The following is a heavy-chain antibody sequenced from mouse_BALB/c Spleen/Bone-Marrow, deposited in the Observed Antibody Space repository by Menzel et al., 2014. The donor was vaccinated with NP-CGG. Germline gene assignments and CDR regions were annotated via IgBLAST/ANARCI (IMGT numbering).Heavy chain of an antibody. CDR2: INSNGGST. J-gene: IGHJ2*03. CDR1: GFTFSNYG. V-gene: IGHV5-6-3*01. Sequence: EVKLVESGGGLVQPGGSLKLSCAASGFTFSNYGMSWVRQTPDKRLELVATINSNGGSTYYPDSVKGRFTISRDNAKNTLYLQMSSLKSEDTAMYYCARVWYFDYWGQGTSLTVSS. CDR3: ARVWYFDY.